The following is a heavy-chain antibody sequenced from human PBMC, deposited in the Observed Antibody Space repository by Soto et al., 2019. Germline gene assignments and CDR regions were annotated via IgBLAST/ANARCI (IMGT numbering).Heavy chain of an antibody. J-gene: IGHJ6*02. CDR1: GGTFSSYA. V-gene: IGHV1-69*13. D-gene: IGHD2-2*01. CDR2: IIPIVGSA. Sequence: SVKVSCKAPGGTFSSYAISWVRQAPGQGLEWMGGIIPIVGSANYAQKFQGRVTITADESTSTAYMELSSLRSEDTAVYYCARSQGSSTSLEIYYYYYYGMDVWGQGTTVTVSS. CDR3: ARSQGSSTSLEIYYYYYYGMDV.